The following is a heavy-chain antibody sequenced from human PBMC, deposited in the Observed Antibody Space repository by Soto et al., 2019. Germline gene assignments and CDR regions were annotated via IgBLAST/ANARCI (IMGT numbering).Heavy chain of an antibody. CDR3: ARGARYWFDP. Sequence: PSETLSLTWTVSGASISRGGYYWSWIRQHPEKGLEWIGYSYYSGSTYYNPSLKSRVSISVDTSKNQFSLKLSSVTAADTSVYYCARGARYWFDPWGQGTLVTVSS. J-gene: IGHJ5*02. CDR2: SYYSGST. V-gene: IGHV4-31*02. CDR1: GASISRGGYY.